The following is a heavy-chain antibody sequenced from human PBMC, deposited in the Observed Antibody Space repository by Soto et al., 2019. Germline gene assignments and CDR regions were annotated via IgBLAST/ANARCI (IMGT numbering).Heavy chain of an antibody. Sequence: QVQLQQWGAGLLKPSETLSLTCAVYGGSFSGYYWRWIRHPPGKGLEWIGEINHSGSTNYNPSLKSRVTIAVATSKNQCSLKLSSATAADTAVYYCARGLLDSSGWSFDYWGQGTLVTVSS. CDR1: GGSFSGYY. CDR3: ARGLLDSSGWSFDY. D-gene: IGHD6-19*01. V-gene: IGHV4-34*01. J-gene: IGHJ4*02. CDR2: INHSGST.